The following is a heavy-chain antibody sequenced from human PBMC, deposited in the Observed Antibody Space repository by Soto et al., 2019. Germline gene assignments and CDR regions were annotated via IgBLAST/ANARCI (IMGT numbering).Heavy chain of an antibody. CDR1: VGTFSSYA. CDR3: ARLYSSSSSSGY. V-gene: IGHV1-69*13. Sequence: SVKVSFNASVGTFSSYAISWVRQAPGQGLEWMGGIIPIFGTANYAQKFQGRVTITADESTSTAYMELSSLRSEDTAVYYCARLYSSSSSSGYWGQGTLVTVSS. D-gene: IGHD6-6*01. CDR2: IIPIFGTA. J-gene: IGHJ4*02.